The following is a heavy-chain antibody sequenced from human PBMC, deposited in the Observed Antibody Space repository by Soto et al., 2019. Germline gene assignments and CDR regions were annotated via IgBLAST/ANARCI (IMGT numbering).Heavy chain of an antibody. D-gene: IGHD3-3*01. CDR1: GGSISSGDYY. CDR3: ARWWSGSRQGFDP. CDR2: IYYSGST. V-gene: IGHV4-31*03. J-gene: IGHJ5*02. Sequence: SETLSLTCTVSGGSISSGDYYWRWIRQHPGKGLEWIGYIYYSGSTYYNPSLKSRVTISVDTSKNQFSLKLSPVTAADTAVYYCARWWSGSRQGFDPWGQGTLVTVSS.